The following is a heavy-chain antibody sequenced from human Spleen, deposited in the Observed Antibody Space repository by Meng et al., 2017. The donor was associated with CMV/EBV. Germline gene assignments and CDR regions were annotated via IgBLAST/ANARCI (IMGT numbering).Heavy chain of an antibody. J-gene: IGHJ6*02. V-gene: IGHV3-48*04. CDR1: GFTFSSYS. D-gene: IGHD1-26*01. Sequence: GESLKISCAASGFTFSSYSMNWVRQAPGKGLEWVSYISSSSSTIYYADSVKGRFTISRDNAKNSLYLQMNSLRAEDTAVYYRASGSGMDVWGQGTTVTVSS. CDR3: ASGSGMDV. CDR2: ISSSSSTI.